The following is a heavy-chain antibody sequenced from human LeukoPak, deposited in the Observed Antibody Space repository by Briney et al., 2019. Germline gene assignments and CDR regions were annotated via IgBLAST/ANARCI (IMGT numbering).Heavy chain of an antibody. CDR1: GGSFTGYY. CDR3: ARWWGFDP. V-gene: IGHV4-34*01. D-gene: IGHD2-15*01. Sequence: SETLSLTCAVYGGSFTGYYWTWIRQPPGKGLEWIGEINHSGAANYNPSLQSRVSISVDTSKSQFFLRLRSVTAADTAVYYCARWWGFDPWGQGTLVIVSS. J-gene: IGHJ5*02. CDR2: INHSGAA.